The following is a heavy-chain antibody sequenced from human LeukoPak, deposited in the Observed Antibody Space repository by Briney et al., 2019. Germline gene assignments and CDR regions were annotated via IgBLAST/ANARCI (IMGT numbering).Heavy chain of an antibody. V-gene: IGHV3-23*01. CDR3: AKDRAPIAARLDGGFDY. J-gene: IGHJ4*02. CDR2: ISGSGGST. D-gene: IGHD6-6*01. Sequence: GGSLRLSCAASGFTFSSYAMSWVRQAPGKGLEWVSAISGSGGSTYYADSVKGRFTISRDNSKNTLYLQMNSLRAEDTAVYYCAKDRAPIAARLDGGFDYWGQGTLVIVSS. CDR1: GFTFSSYA.